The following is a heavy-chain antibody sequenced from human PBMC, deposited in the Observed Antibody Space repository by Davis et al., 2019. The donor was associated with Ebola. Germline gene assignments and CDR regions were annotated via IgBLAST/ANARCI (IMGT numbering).Heavy chain of an antibody. J-gene: IGHJ4*02. V-gene: IGHV3-23*01. CDR3: AKAPPHSIQPMSFDY. D-gene: IGHD5-18*01. Sequence: PGGSLRLSCAASGFTFSSYAMSWVRQAPGKGLEWVSAISGSGGSTYYVDSVKGRFTISRDNSKNTLYLQMNSLRAKDTAVYYCAKAPPHSIQPMSFDYWGQGTLVTVSS. CDR2: ISGSGGST. CDR1: GFTFSSYA.